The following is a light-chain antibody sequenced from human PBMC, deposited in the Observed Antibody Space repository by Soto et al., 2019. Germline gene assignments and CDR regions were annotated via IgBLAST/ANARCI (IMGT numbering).Light chain of an antibody. J-gene: IGLJ1*01. Sequence: QSALTQPASVSGSPGQSITISCTGTSTDVGGYKYVSWYQQHPGTAPKLVIFEVNGRPSGVSDRFSGSKSGNTASLTISGLQPEDEADYYCSSFSSSSTPYVFGTGTKLTVL. CDR1: STDVGGYKY. V-gene: IGLV2-14*01. CDR3: SSFSSSSTPYV. CDR2: EVN.